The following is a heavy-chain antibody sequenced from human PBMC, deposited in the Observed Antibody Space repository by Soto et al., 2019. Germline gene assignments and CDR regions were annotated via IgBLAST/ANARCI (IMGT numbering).Heavy chain of an antibody. CDR1: GFTFSSYS. D-gene: IGHD1-1*01. CDR3: ARASGKLERPRQMFDP. V-gene: IGHV3-21*01. Sequence: EVQLVESGGGLVKPGGSLRLSCAASGFTFSSYSMNWVRQAPGKGLEWVSSISSSSSYIYYADSVKGRFTISRDNAKNALYLQMNSLRAEDTAVYYCARASGKLERPRQMFDPWGQGTLVTVSS. CDR2: ISSSSSYI. J-gene: IGHJ5*02.